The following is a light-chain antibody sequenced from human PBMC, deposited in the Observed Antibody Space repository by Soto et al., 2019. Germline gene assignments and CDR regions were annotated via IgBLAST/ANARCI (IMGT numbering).Light chain of an antibody. J-gene: IGKJ4*01. Sequence: DIQMTQSPSSLSASVGDRVTITCQASQDISKLLNRYRHKPGEAPELLIFDASHLEIGVPSRFSGSGSGTYFSFIINDLQPEDFATYYCQQYAALPLTFGGGTKVETK. V-gene: IGKV1-33*01. CDR1: QDISKL. CDR2: DAS. CDR3: QQYAALPLT.